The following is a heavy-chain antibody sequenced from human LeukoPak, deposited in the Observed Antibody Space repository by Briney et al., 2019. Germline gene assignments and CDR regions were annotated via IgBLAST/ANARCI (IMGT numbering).Heavy chain of an antibody. V-gene: IGHV3-48*03. CDR2: ISSSGASM. Sequence: GGSLRLSCAASGFSFSSYKMNWVRQAPGKGLEWVSSISSSGASMYYADSVKGRFTISRDNAKNSLYLQMNSLRAEDTAVYYCARDRVPLADTRGSFDYWGQGTLVTVSS. J-gene: IGHJ4*02. D-gene: IGHD1-1*01. CDR3: ARDRVPLADTRGSFDY. CDR1: GFSFSSYK.